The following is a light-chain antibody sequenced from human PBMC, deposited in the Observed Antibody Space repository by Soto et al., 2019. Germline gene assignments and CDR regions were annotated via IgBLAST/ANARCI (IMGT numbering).Light chain of an antibody. Sequence: QSALTQPRSVSGSPGQSVTISCSGTSSDVGGYNYVSWYQQYPGKAPKLMIYDVSKRPSGVPDRFSGSKSGNTASLTISGLQAEDEADYYCQSHDSSLSAYVFGTGTKVTVL. V-gene: IGLV2-11*01. CDR2: DVS. CDR1: SSDVGGYNY. CDR3: QSHDSSLSAYV. J-gene: IGLJ1*01.